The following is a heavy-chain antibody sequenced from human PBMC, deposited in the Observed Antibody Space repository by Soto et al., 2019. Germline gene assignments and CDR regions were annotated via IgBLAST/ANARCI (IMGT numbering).Heavy chain of an antibody. CDR2: IRSKAYGGTT. D-gene: IGHD1-7*01. V-gene: IGHV3-49*03. J-gene: IGHJ6*03. Sequence: PGGSLRLSCTASGFTFGDYAMSWFRQAPGKGLEWVGFIRSKAYGGTTEYAASVKGRFTISRDDSKSIAYLQMNSLKTEDTAVYYCTRGMRTRDYYYMDVWGKGTTVTVSS. CDR3: TRGMRTRDYYYMDV. CDR1: GFTFGDYA.